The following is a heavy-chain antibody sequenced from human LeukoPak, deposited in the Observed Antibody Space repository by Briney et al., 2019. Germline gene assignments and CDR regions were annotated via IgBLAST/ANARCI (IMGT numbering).Heavy chain of an antibody. D-gene: IGHD3-22*01. CDR3: ARGRDSSGYYYVN. CDR2: ISRSTSTK. Sequence: GGPLRLSCAASGFTFSSYSMNWVRQAPGKGLEWVSYISRSTSTKYYADSVKGRFTISRDNAKNSLYLQMNSLRAEDTAVYYCARGRDSSGYYYVNWGQGTLVTVSS. J-gene: IGHJ4*02. CDR1: GFTFSSYS. V-gene: IGHV3-48*01.